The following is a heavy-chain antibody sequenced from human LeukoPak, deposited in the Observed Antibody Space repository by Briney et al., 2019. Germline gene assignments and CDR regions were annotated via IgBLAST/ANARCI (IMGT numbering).Heavy chain of an antibody. V-gene: IGHV3-30*04. CDR3: TPTTFGVVYYLDY. CDR1: GFTFSSYA. Sequence: GGSLRLSCATSGFTFSSYAMHWVRQAPGKGLEWVALISYDGINQYYADSVKGRFIISRDNSKNTLYLQLNSLRLEDTAVYYCTPTTFGVVYYLDYWGQGTLVTVSS. J-gene: IGHJ4*02. CDR2: ISYDGINQ. D-gene: IGHD1/OR15-1a*01.